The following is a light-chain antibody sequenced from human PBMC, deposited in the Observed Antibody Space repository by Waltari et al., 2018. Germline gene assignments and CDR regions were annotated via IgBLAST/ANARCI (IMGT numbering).Light chain of an antibody. CDR2: VYSDGSH. CDR3: QTGGHGTWV. J-gene: IGLJ3*02. CDR1: SGHSTNV. Sequence: QLVLTQSPSASASLGASVKLTCTLSSGHSTNVIAWLQKRPEKGPRYLMKVYSDGSHNKGDEVPGRFSGSSSGAERYLTISSLQSEDEADYYCQTGGHGTWVFGGGTKLTVL. V-gene: IGLV4-69*01.